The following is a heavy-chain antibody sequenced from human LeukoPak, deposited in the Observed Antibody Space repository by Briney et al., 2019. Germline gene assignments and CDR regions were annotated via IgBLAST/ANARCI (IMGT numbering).Heavy chain of an antibody. CDR2: IILIFGIA. V-gene: IGHV1-69*04. CDR3: ASAAAYKSRYYYYGMDV. D-gene: IGHD6-13*01. Sequence: SVKVSCKASGGTFSSYAISWVRQAPGQGLEWMGRIILIFGIANYAQKFQGRVTITADKSTSTAYMELSSLRSEDTAVYYCASAAAYKSRYYYYGMDVWGQGTTVTVSS. J-gene: IGHJ6*02. CDR1: GGTFSSYA.